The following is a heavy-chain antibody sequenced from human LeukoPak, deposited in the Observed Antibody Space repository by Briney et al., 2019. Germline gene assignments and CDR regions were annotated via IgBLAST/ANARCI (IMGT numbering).Heavy chain of an antibody. CDR3: ARARRTRNMYGEYVVLFDY. Sequence: ASVKVSCKASGYTFTGSYMHWVRQAPGQGLEWMGWINPNSGGTNYAQKFQGRVTMTRDTSISTAYMDLSRLKSDDTAVYYCARARRTRNMYGEYVVLFDYWGRGTLVTVSS. CDR1: GYTFTGSY. CDR2: INPNSGGT. J-gene: IGHJ4*02. V-gene: IGHV1-2*02. D-gene: IGHD4-17*01.